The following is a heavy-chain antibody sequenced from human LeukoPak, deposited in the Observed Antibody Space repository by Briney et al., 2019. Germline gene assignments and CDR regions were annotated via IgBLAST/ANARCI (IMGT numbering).Heavy chain of an antibody. D-gene: IGHD3-10*01. CDR3: ARVSQGHSVRGVISDWFDP. Sequence: GASVKVSCKASGYTFNTYNINWVRQAPGQGLEWMGWISTYNDNTNYAQKFQGRVTMTRNTSISTAYMELSSLRSEDTAVYYCARVSQGHSVRGVISDWFDPWGQGTLVTVSS. CDR2: ISTYNDNT. CDR1: GYTFNTYN. V-gene: IGHV1-8*02. J-gene: IGHJ5*02.